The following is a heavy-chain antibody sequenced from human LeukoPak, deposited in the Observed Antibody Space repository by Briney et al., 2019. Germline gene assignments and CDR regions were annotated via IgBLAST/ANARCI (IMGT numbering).Heavy chain of an antibody. CDR2: IYYSGST. Sequence: PSETLSLTCTVSGASISGSTYYWGWIRQPPGKGLEWIGSIYYSGSTYYNPSLKSRVTISVDTSKNQFSLKLSSVTAADTAVYYCARGLVTHVGLWNYWGQGSLVTVSS. V-gene: IGHV4-39*01. CDR1: GASISGSTYY. D-gene: IGHD3-3*01. CDR3: ARGLVTHVGLWNY. J-gene: IGHJ4*02.